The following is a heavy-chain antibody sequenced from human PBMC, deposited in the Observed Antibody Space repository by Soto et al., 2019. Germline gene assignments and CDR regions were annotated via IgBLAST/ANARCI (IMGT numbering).Heavy chain of an antibody. J-gene: IGHJ5*02. Sequence: QVQLVQSGAEVKKPGASVKVSCKASGYTFTSYGISWVRQAPGQGLEWMGWISAYNGNTHYAQKLQGRVTMTTDTYTRTAYKELRRLRYDGTAVYFCARVTNDVDTALSWFDPWGQGTLVTVSS. V-gene: IGHV1-18*01. CDR2: ISAYNGNT. D-gene: IGHD5-18*01. CDR3: ARVTNDVDTALSWFDP. CDR1: GYTFTSYG.